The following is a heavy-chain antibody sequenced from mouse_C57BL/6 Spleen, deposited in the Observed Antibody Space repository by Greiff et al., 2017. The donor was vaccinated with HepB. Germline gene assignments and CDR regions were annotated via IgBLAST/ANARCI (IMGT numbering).Heavy chain of an antibody. D-gene: IGHD2-5*01. CDR3: ARAESNYDAMDY. Sequence: LVESGAELVKPGASVKISCKASGYAFSSYWMNWVKQRPGKGLEWIGQIYPGDGDTNYNGKFKGKATLTADKSSSTAYMQLSSLTSEDSAVYFCARAESNYDAMDYWGQGTSVTVSS. J-gene: IGHJ4*01. V-gene: IGHV1-80*01. CDR2: IYPGDGDT. CDR1: GYAFSSYW.